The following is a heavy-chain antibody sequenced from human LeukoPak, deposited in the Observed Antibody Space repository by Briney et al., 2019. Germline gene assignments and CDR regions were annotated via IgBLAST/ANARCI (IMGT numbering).Heavy chain of an antibody. CDR1: GFTFSSYA. Sequence: HPGGSLRLSCAASGFTFSSYAMSWVRQAPGKGLEWVSAISGSGGSTYYADSVKGRFTISRDNSKNTLYLQMNSLRAEDTAVYYCAKPPEGSKRNYYYGMDVWGQGTTVTVSS. CDR2: ISGSGGST. D-gene: IGHD1-1*01. J-gene: IGHJ6*02. V-gene: IGHV3-23*01. CDR3: AKPPEGSKRNYYYGMDV.